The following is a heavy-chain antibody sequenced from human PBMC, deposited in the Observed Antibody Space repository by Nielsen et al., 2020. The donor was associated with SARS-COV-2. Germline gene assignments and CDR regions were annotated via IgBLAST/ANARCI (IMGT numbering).Heavy chain of an antibody. J-gene: IGHJ4*02. CDR2: INSDGSRT. CDR3: ARGGVAGSFDY. D-gene: IGHD6-19*01. V-gene: IGHV3-74*01. Sequence: GESLKISCAASGFIFSNYWMHWVRQAPGKGLVWVSRINSDGSRTSHADSVKGRFTISRDNAKNTLYLQMNSLRAEDTAVYYCARGGVAGSFDYWGQGTLVTVSS. CDR1: GFIFSNYW.